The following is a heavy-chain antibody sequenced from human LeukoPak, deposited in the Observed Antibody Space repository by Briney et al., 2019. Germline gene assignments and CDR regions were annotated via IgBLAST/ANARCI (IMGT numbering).Heavy chain of an antibody. CDR2: IYYSGST. J-gene: IGHJ4*02. CDR1: GGSISSSSYY. CDR3: ARRTRHWVVTALIHYFDY. D-gene: IGHD2-21*02. V-gene: IGHV4-39*07. Sequence: SETLSLTCTVSGGSISSSSYYWGWIRQPPGKGLEWIGSIYYSGSTYYNPSLKSRVTISVDMSKNQFSLKLSSVTAADTAVYYCARRTRHWVVTALIHYFDYWGQGTLVTVSS.